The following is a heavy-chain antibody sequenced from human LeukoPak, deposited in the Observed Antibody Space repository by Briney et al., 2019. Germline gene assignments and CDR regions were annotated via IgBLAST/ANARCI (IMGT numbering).Heavy chain of an antibody. Sequence: PGGSLRLSCAASGFTFSSYSMNWVRQAPGKGLEWVSYISSSSSTIYYADSVKGRFTISRDNAKNSLYLQMNSLRAEDTAVYYCARDWYYYYMDVWGKGTTVTVSS. CDR3: ARDWYYYYMDV. CDR2: ISSSSSTI. CDR1: GFTFSSYS. V-gene: IGHV3-48*01. J-gene: IGHJ6*03.